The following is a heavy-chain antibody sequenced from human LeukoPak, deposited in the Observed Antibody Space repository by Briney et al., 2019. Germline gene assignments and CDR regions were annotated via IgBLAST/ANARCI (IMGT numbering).Heavy chain of an antibody. V-gene: IGHV3-20*04. CDR2: INWNGGST. J-gene: IGHJ6*03. CDR3: ARVVRQQLVAYYYYYMDV. D-gene: IGHD6-13*01. CDR1: GFTFDDYG. Sequence: PGGSLRLSCAASGFTFDDYGMSWVRQAPGKGLEWVSGINWNGGSTGYADSVKGRFTISRDNAKNSLYLQMNSLRAEDTAVYYCARVVRQQLVAYYYYYMDVWGRGTTVTISS.